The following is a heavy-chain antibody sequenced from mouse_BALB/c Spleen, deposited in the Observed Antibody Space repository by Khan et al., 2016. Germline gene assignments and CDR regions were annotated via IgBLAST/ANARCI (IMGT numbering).Heavy chain of an antibody. V-gene: IGHV14-3*02. D-gene: IGHD2-4*01. CDR2: IDPANGNT. CDR1: GFNIKDTY. CDR3: ARALSTMITGGFDY. Sequence: VQLQPSGAELVKPGASVKLSCTASGFNIKDTYMHWVKQRPEQGLEWIGRIDPANGNTKYDPKFQGKATITADTSSNTAYLQLSSLTSEDTAVYYCARALSTMITGGFDYWGQGTTLTVSS. J-gene: IGHJ2*01.